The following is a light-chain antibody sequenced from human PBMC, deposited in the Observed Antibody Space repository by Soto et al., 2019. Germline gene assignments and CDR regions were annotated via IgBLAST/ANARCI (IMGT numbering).Light chain of an antibody. CDR3: QQYNNYFT. CDR2: KAT. CDR1: QSGQTW. V-gene: IGKV1-5*03. J-gene: IGKJ1*01. Sequence: IQLTQSPSTLSASAGDRITITCRASQSGQTWLAWFQQKPGKAPKLLIYKATTVETGVPSRFSGSGSEKEFTLTSSSLQHDDLGNYYCQQYNNYFTFGQGTKVDIK.